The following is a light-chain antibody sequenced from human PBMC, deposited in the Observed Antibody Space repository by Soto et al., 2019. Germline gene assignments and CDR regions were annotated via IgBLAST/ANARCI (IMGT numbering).Light chain of an antibody. V-gene: IGKV1-9*01. CDR3: QQLSGYPLT. CDR1: QGISTY. J-gene: IGKJ4*01. Sequence: DIQLTQSPSFLSASVGDRVTITCRASQGISTYLAWYQQKPGKVPKLLISTASTLRNGVPSRFSGSGSGTEFTLTINSLQPEDFATYYCQQLSGYPLTFGGGTKVEMK. CDR2: TAS.